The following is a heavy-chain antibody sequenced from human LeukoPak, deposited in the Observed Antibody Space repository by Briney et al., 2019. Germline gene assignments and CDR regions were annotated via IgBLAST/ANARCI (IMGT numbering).Heavy chain of an antibody. Sequence: GASVKVSCKASGYTFTGYYMHWVRQPPGQGLEWMGWFNPNSGGTNYAQKFQGRVTMTRDTSISTAYMELCRLRSDDTAVYYCARGPRGYSYAPGNWFDPWGQGTLVTVSS. J-gene: IGHJ5*02. V-gene: IGHV1-2*02. CDR2: FNPNSGGT. D-gene: IGHD5-18*01. CDR3: ARGPRGYSYAPGNWFDP. CDR1: GYTFTGYY.